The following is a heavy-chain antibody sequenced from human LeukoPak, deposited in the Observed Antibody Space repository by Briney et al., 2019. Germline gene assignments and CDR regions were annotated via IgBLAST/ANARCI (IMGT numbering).Heavy chain of an antibody. J-gene: IGHJ4*02. CDR2: ISAYNGNT. CDR3: AREYDSSGYWAYYFDY. V-gene: IGHV1-18*01. Sequence: ASVKVSCKASGYTFTSYGISWVRQAPGQGLEWMGWISAYNGNTNYAQKLQGRVTMTTDTSTSTAYMELRSLRSDDTAVYYCAREYDSSGYWAYYFDYWGQGTLVTVSS. CDR1: GYTFTSYG. D-gene: IGHD3-22*01.